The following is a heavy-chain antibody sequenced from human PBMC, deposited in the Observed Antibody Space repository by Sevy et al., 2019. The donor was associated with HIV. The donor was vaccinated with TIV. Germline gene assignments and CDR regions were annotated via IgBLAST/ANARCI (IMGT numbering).Heavy chain of an antibody. V-gene: IGHV3-11*06. D-gene: IGHD1-26*01. Sequence: GGSLRLSCSASGFTFSDYYMNRIRQAPGKGLEWISYISFSSNYTMYADSVTGRFTISRDNAKNSLYLQMNSLRAEDTAVYYCARGLVGANLGTDYWGQGSLVTVSS. CDR3: ARGLVGANLGTDY. CDR1: GFTFSDYY. J-gene: IGHJ4*02. CDR2: ISFSSNYT.